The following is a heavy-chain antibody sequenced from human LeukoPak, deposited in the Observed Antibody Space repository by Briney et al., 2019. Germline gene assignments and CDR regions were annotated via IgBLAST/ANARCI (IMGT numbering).Heavy chain of an antibody. J-gene: IGHJ3*02. CDR1: GGSISSYY. CDR2: IYYSGST. CDR3: ARSHSGAFDI. V-gene: IGHV4-59*01. Sequence: SETLSLTCTVSGGSISSYYWSWIRQPPGKGLEWIGYIYYSGSTNYNPSLKSRVTISVDTSKNQFSLKLSSVTAADTAVYYCARSHSGAFDIWGQGTMVIVSS.